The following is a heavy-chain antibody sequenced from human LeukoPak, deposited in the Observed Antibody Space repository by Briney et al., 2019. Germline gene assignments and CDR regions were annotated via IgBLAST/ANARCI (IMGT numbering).Heavy chain of an antibody. J-gene: IGHJ4*02. D-gene: IGHD3/OR15-3a*01. V-gene: IGHV3-33*08. Sequence: GRSLRLSCAASGFTFDDYAMHWVRQAPGKGLEWVAAIWYDGSNKYHADSVKGRFTISRDNSKNTLYLQMNSLRAEDTAVYYCARDNNWTPDYWGQGTLVTVSS. CDR1: GFTFDDYA. CDR3: ARDNNWTPDY. CDR2: IWYDGSNK.